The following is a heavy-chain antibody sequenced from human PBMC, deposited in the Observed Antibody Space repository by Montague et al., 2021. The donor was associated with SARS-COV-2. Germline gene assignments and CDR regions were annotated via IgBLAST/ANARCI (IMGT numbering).Heavy chain of an antibody. D-gene: IGHD2-15*01. J-gene: IGHJ4*02. CDR1: GGSISSYY. Sequence: SETLSLTCTVSGGSISSYYWSWIRQPPGKGLEWIGYISYSGSTNYNPSLKSRVTISIDTSKNQFSLELNSVTAADTAVYYCASPGGYCFGASCYYVYWGQGTLVTVSS. V-gene: IGHV4-59*01. CDR3: ASPGGYCFGASCYYVY. CDR2: ISYSGST.